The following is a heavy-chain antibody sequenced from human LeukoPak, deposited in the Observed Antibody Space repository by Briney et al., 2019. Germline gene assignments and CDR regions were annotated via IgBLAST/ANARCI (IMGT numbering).Heavy chain of an antibody. D-gene: IGHD5-12*01. Sequence: PSESLSLTCTVSGGSISSSSYYWGWIRQPPGKGLEWIGSIYYSGSTYYNPSLKSRVTISVDTSKNQFSLKLSSVTAADTAVYYCASHVDIVATIRYWGQGTLVTVSS. CDR2: IYYSGST. V-gene: IGHV4-39*07. CDR3: ASHVDIVATIRY. J-gene: IGHJ4*02. CDR1: GGSISSSSYY.